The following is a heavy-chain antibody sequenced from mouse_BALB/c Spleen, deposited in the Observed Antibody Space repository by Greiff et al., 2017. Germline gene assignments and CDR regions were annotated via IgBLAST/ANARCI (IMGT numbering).Heavy chain of an antibody. Sequence: QVQLKESGAELAKPGASVKMSCKASGYTFTSYWMHWVKQRPGQGLEWIGYINPSSGYTEYNQKFKDKTTLTADKSSSTAYMQLSSLTSEDSAVYYCARLWLRHWYFDVWGAGTTVTVSS. V-gene: IGHV1-4*02. CDR3: ARLWLRHWYFDV. CDR2: INPSSGYT. J-gene: IGHJ1*01. CDR1: GYTFTSYW. D-gene: IGHD2-2*01.